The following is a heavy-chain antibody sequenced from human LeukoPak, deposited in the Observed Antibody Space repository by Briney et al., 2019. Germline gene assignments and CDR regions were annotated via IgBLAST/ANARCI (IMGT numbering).Heavy chain of an antibody. J-gene: IGHJ4*02. V-gene: IGHV3-23*01. Sequence: PGGSLRLSCEASGFTFSSYAMSWVRQAPGKGLEWVSAIRGSGGSTYYADSVKGRFTISRDNSKNTLYLQMNSLRAEDTAVYYCARVLNYYDSSGYYFSYWGQGTLVTVSS. D-gene: IGHD3-22*01. CDR3: ARVLNYYDSSGYYFSY. CDR2: IRGSGGST. CDR1: GFTFSSYA.